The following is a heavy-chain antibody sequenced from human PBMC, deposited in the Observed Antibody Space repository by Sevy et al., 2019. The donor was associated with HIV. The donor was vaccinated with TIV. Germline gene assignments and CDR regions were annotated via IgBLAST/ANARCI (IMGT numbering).Heavy chain of an antibody. CDR1: GFTFSSYW. J-gene: IGHJ6*02. V-gene: IGHV3-7*01. CDR2: IKQDGSEK. CDR3: ARLINVLRYFDSYGMDV. D-gene: IGHD3-9*01. Sequence: GGSLRLSCAASGFTFSSYWMSWVRQAPGKGLEWVANIKQDGSEKYYVDSVKGRFTISRDNAKNSLYLQMNSLRAEDTAVYYCARLINVLRYFDSYGMDVRGQGTTVTVSS.